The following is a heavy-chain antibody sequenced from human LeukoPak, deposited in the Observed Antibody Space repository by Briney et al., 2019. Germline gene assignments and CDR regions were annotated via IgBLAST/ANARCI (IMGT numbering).Heavy chain of an antibody. CDR3: AKDLSSGWYPYYFDF. CDR1: GFTFSNYA. D-gene: IGHD6-19*01. CDR2: ISGSGAAT. V-gene: IGHV3-23*01. J-gene: IGHJ4*02. Sequence: GGSLRLSCAASGFTFSNYAMNWVRQAPGKGLEWVSAISGSGAATFNADSVKGRFTISRDNSKNTLYLQMNSLRAEDTAVYYCAKDLSSGWYPYYFDFWGRGTLVTVSS.